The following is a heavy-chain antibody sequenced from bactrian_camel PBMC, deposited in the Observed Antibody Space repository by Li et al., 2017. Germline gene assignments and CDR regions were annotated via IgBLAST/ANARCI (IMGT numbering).Heavy chain of an antibody. D-gene: IGHD7*01. J-gene: IGHJ4*01. Sequence: QVQLVESGGGLVQPGGSLRLSCAASGFTFSNNWMHWVRQAPGKGLEWVSVREEDGTILYGDSVKGRFTISRDNAKNILYLQMDSLQPEVTAVYFCVGEVATMLPSYWGQGTQVTVS. V-gene: IGHV3S6*01. CDR3: VGEVATMLPSY. CDR1: GFTFSNNW. CDR2: REEDGTI.